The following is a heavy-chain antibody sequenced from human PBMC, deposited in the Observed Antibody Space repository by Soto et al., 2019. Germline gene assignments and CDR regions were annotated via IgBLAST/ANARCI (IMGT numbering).Heavy chain of an antibody. J-gene: IGHJ5*02. Sequence: SETLSLTCAVSGGSISSGGYSWSWIRQPPGKGLEWIGYIHHSGSTYHNPSLKSRVTISVDRSKNQFSLKLSSVTAADTAVYYCAREYSSSSGVGWFDPWGQGTLVTVSS. CDR2: IHHSGST. D-gene: IGHD6-6*01. CDR1: GGSISSGGYS. V-gene: IGHV4-30-2*01. CDR3: AREYSSSSGVGWFDP.